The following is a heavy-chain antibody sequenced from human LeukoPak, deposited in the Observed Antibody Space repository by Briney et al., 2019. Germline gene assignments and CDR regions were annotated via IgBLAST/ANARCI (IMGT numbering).Heavy chain of an antibody. CDR1: GGTFSGYY. D-gene: IGHD6-19*01. V-gene: IGHV4-34*01. J-gene: IGHJ3*02. CDR3: ARQSSGLNAFDI. Sequence: PSETLSLTCAVYGGTFSGYYWSWIRQPPGKGLEWIGEINPGGSTNYNPSLESRLTISVDPSKNQFSLKLSSVTAADTAIYYCARQSSGLNAFDIWGQGTMVTVSS. CDR2: INPGGST.